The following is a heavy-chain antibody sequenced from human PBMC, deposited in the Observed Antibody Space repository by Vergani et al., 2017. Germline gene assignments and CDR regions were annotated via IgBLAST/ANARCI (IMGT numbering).Heavy chain of an antibody. CDR2: IYYSGNT. J-gene: IGHJ5*02. Sequence: QLQLQESGPGLVKPSETLSLTCTVSGGSISSSSYYWGWIRQPPGKGLEWIGSIYYSGNTYYNPSLKSRVTISVDTSKNQFSLKLSSVTAADTAVYYCARCFRDEGMIYGRTVENWFVPWGQGTLVAVSS. CDR3: ARCFRDEGMIYGRTVENWFVP. V-gene: IGHV4-39*01. D-gene: IGHD3-22*01. CDR1: GGSISSSSYY.